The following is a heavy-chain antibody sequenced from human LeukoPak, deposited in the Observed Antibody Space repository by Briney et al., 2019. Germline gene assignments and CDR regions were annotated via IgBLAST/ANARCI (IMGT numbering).Heavy chain of an antibody. CDR1: GFTFNNYA. Sequence: GGSLRLSCAASGFTFNNYAIDWVSQAPGKGLEWVAVISYDGNKKYYADSVWGRFTISRDNSNYTLFLHMNSLRAEDTAVYYRARGRGSTSSYFDYRGQGTLVTVSS. CDR3: ARGRGSTSSYFDY. D-gene: IGHD2-2*01. J-gene: IGHJ4*02. V-gene: IGHV3-30*04. CDR2: ISYDGNKK.